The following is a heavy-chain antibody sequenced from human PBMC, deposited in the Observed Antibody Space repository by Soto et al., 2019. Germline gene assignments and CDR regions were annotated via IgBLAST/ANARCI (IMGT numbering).Heavy chain of an antibody. D-gene: IGHD3-22*01. CDR2: MSGSGGST. J-gene: IGHJ4*02. Sequence: GGSLRLSCAASGFTFSSYAMSWVRQAPGKGLEWVSAMSGSGGSTYYADSVKGRFTVSRDNSKNTLYLQMNSLRAEATAVYYCAKDGGYYDSSGYTFWGQGTLVTVSS. V-gene: IGHV3-23*01. CDR1: GFTFSSYA. CDR3: AKDGGYYDSSGYTF.